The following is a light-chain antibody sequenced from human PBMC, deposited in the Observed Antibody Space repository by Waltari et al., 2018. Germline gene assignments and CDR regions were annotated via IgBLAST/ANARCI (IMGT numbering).Light chain of an antibody. Sequence: QFVLTQPPSASEPPGQGATIPCSGSRSNIGSNAVNWYQQLPGRAPKLLIYRNNDQPSGVPDRFSGSKSGTSASLAVSGLQSEDEADYYCAAWDDSLNAVVFGEGTKLTV. CDR1: RSNIGSNA. CDR3: AAWDDSLNAVV. J-gene: IGLJ2*01. CDR2: RNN. V-gene: IGLV1-44*01.